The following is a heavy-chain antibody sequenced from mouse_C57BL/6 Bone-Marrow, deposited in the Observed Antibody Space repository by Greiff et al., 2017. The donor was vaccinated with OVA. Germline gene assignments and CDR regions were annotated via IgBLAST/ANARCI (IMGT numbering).Heavy chain of an antibody. V-gene: IGHV1-82*01. CDR1: GYAFSSSW. CDR2: IYPGDGDT. Sequence: VQLQQSGPELVKPGASVKISCKASGYAFSSSWMNWVKQRPGKGLEWIGRIYPGDGDTNYNGKFKGKATLTADKSSSTAYMQLSSLTSEDSAVYFCARNPLYYGSSPWFAYWGQGTLVTVSA. CDR3: ARNPLYYGSSPWFAY. J-gene: IGHJ3*01. D-gene: IGHD1-1*01.